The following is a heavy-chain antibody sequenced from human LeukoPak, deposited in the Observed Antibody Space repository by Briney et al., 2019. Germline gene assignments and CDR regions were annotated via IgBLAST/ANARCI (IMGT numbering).Heavy chain of an antibody. J-gene: IGHJ6*03. Sequence: SETLSLTCTVSGGSISSSSYYRGWTRQPPGKGLEWIGSIYYSGSTYYNPSLKSRVTISVDTSKNQFSLKLSSVTAADTAVYYCARRVGPNYYYYYMDVWGKGTTVTVSS. CDR1: GGSISSSSYY. CDR3: ARRVGPNYYYYYMDV. D-gene: IGHD1-26*01. CDR2: IYYSGST. V-gene: IGHV4-39*01.